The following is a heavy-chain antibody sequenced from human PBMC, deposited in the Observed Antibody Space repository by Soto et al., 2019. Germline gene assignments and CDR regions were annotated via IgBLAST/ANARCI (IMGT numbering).Heavy chain of an antibody. CDR3: ARAVAVPADFDY. J-gene: IGHJ4*02. CDR2: INAGNGNT. Sequence: QVQLVQPGAEEKKPGASVKVSCKASGDTFTGYAFHWVRQAPGQRLEWMGWINAGNGNTKYSQKFQGRVTITRDTSASTAYMELSSLRSEDTAVYYCARAVAVPADFDYWGQGTLVTVSS. CDR1: GDTFTGYA. V-gene: IGHV1-3*05. D-gene: IGHD6-19*01.